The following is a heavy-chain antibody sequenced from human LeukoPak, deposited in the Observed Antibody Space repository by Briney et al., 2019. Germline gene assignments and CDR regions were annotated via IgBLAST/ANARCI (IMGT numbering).Heavy chain of an antibody. CDR2: INAGIDNT. J-gene: IGHJ5*02. CDR1: GYTFTSYA. CDR3: ARDLGYCTGGTCYPNWFDP. V-gene: IGHV1-3*01. D-gene: IGHD2-15*01. Sequence: GASVKVSCKASGYTFTSYAMHWVRQAPGQRLEWMGWINAGIDNTKYSQKFQGRVTITRDTSASTAYMELSSLRSEDTAVYYCARDLGYCTGGTCYPNWFDPWGQGTLVTVSS.